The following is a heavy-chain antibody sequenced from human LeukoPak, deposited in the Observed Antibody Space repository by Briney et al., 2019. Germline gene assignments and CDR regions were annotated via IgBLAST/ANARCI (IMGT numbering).Heavy chain of an antibody. V-gene: IGHV3-74*01. CDR3: ARVCQVTTEYDAFDI. CDR2: INRDGSST. J-gene: IGHJ3*02. CDR1: GFTLSSYW. D-gene: IGHD4-17*01. Sequence: HSGGSLRLSCAASGFTLSSYWMHWVRQAPGKRLVWGSRINRDGSSTTYADSVKGRFTISRDNAKNTLYLLMNSLRAEDTAVYYCARVCQVTTEYDAFDIWGQGTMVTVSS.